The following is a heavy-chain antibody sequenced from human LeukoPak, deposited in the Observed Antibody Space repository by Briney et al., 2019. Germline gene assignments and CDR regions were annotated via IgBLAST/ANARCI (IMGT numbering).Heavy chain of an antibody. J-gene: IGHJ3*02. V-gene: IGHV4-34*01. Sequence: PSETLSLTCAVYGGSFSGYYWSWIRQPPGKGLEWIGEINHSGSTNYNPSLKSRVTISVDTSKNQFSLELSSVTAADTAVYYCARSYCNTTSCYGVGAFDIWGQGTTVTVSS. D-gene: IGHD2-2*01. CDR3: ARSYCNTTSCYGVGAFDI. CDR2: INHSGST. CDR1: GGSFSGYY.